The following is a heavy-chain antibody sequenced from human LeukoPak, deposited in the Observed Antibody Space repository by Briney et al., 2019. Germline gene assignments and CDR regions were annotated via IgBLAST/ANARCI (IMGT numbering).Heavy chain of an antibody. J-gene: IGHJ5*02. CDR3: ETEPRYGSALGAISIDP. CDR1: GLTLSLYW. D-gene: IGHD2-15*01. CDR2: IKQDGSEK. Sequence: GGSLRLSCAASGLTLSLYWMTWVRQAPGKGLEWVASIKQDGSEKYYVDSVKGRFIISRDNANSSLYLQMNNLRGDDSVVYYCETEPRYGSALGAISIDPWGHGALVTVSS. V-gene: IGHV3-7*03.